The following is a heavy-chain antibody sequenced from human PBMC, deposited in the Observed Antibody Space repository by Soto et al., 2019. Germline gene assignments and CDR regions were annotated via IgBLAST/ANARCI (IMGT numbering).Heavy chain of an antibody. J-gene: IGHJ4*02. Sequence: GGSLRLSCAASGFTFSSYGMHWVRQAPGKGLEWVAVIWYDGSNKYYADSVKGRFTISRDNSKNTLYLQMNSLRAEDTAVYYCARDQKNYYDSSGYYPRAFDYWGQGTLVTVSS. D-gene: IGHD3-22*01. CDR1: GFTFSSYG. CDR2: IWYDGSNK. CDR3: ARDQKNYYDSSGYYPRAFDY. V-gene: IGHV3-33*01.